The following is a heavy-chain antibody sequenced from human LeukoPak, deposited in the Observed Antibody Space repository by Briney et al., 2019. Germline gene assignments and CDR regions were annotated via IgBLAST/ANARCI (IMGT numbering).Heavy chain of an antibody. D-gene: IGHD2-2*01. Sequence: GGSLRLSCAASGFTFSSYWMHWVRQAPGKGLVWVSRINSDGSSTSYADSVRGRFSISRDNAKNTLYLQMNSLRAEDTAVYYCARGLSGYACSLGYWGQGTLVTVSA. CDR3: ARGLSGYACSLGY. CDR2: INSDGSST. J-gene: IGHJ4*02. V-gene: IGHV3-74*01. CDR1: GFTFSSYW.